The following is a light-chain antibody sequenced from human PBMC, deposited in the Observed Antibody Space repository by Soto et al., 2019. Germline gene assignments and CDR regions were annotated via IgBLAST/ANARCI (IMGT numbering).Light chain of an antibody. V-gene: IGLV2-14*01. CDR1: SSDVGDYNY. CDR2: EVS. J-gene: IGLJ2*01. Sequence: QSGLTQPASVSGSPGQSITISCTGTSSDVGDYNYVSWYQQHPGKAPKLMIYEVSNRPSGVSNRFSGSKSGNTASLTISGLQAEDEADYFCSSYRRSSTPYVVFGGGTKLTVL. CDR3: SSYRRSSTPYVV.